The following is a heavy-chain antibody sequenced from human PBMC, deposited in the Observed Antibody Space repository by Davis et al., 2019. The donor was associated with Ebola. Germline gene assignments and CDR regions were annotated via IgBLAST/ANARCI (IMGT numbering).Heavy chain of an antibody. CDR3: AAELNDSSSWYYFDY. CDR1: GFTFSSYW. J-gene: IGHJ4*02. Sequence: PGGSLRLSCAASGFTFSSYWMSWVRQAPGKGLEWVANIKQDGGEKYYVDSVKGRFTISRDNAKNSLYLQMNSLRAEDTAVYYCAAELNDSSSWYYFDYWGQGTLVTVSS. V-gene: IGHV3-7*03. CDR2: IKQDGGEK. D-gene: IGHD6-13*01.